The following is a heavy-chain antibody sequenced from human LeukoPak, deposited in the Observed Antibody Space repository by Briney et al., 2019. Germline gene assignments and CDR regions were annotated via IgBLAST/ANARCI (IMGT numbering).Heavy chain of an antibody. CDR1: GFTFSSSA. J-gene: IGHJ5*02. Sequence: PGGSLRLSCAASGFTFSSSAMSWVRLAPGKGLEWVSGISGSDGSTYYADSVKGRFTISRDNSKNTLYLQMNSLRAEDTAVYYCAARGYCSGGSCYSGRFDPWGQGTLVTVSS. CDR3: AARGYCSGGSCYSGRFDP. V-gene: IGHV3-23*01. CDR2: ISGSDGST. D-gene: IGHD2-15*01.